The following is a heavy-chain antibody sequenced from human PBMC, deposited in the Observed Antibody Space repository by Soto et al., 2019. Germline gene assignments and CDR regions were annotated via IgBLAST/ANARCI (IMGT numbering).Heavy chain of an antibody. V-gene: IGHV1-69*06. CDR3: ARPADYVAGFSQ. Sequence: VQLVQSGAEVKKPGSSVTVSCQTSGGTFTTSTISCVRQAPGQGLEWMGGIIPVFGTPSYAQKFQGRVTMIEDKSSSTAYMELRTLRSEDTARYYCARPADYVAGFSQWGQGTLVTVSS. J-gene: IGHJ4*02. CDR1: GGTFTTST. D-gene: IGHD3-16*01. CDR2: IIPVFGTP.